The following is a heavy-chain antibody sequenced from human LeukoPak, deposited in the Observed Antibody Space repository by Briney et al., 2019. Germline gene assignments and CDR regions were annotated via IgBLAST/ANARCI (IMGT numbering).Heavy chain of an antibody. Sequence: GGSLRLSCADSGFDSADYGMSWVRQSPGKGLEWFSGINWDGGATSYADSVKGRFTISRDHAENSVYLQMNSLTVEDTALYYCARDLSSSWYSLGSWGQGTLVIVS. J-gene: IGHJ5*02. CDR2: INWDGGAT. D-gene: IGHD6-13*01. CDR3: ARDLSSSWYSLGS. V-gene: IGHV3-20*04. CDR1: GFDSADYG.